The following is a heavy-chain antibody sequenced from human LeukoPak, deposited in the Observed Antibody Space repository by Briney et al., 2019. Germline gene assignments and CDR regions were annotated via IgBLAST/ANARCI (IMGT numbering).Heavy chain of an antibody. CDR3: VGPGIAAAAY. Sequence: ALVKVSCKASGYTFTGYYMHWVRQAPGQGLEWMGWINPNSGGTNYAQKFQGRVTMTRDTSISTAYMELSRLRFDDTAVYYCVGPGIAAAAYWGQGTLVTVSS. CDR2: INPNSGGT. D-gene: IGHD6-13*01. J-gene: IGHJ4*02. CDR1: GYTFTGYY. V-gene: IGHV1-2*02.